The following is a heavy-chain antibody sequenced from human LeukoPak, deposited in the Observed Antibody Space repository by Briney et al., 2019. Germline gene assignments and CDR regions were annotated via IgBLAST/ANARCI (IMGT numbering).Heavy chain of an antibody. Sequence: GGSLRLSCAASGFTFSNHSMNWVRQAPGKGLEWLSYISSSGRTIYYADSVKGRFTISRDNAKNSLYLQMNSLTAEDTAIYYCARDPSFDYWGQGTLVTVSS. CDR3: ARDPSFDY. CDR2: ISSSGRTI. J-gene: IGHJ4*02. V-gene: IGHV3-48*04. CDR1: GFTFSNHS.